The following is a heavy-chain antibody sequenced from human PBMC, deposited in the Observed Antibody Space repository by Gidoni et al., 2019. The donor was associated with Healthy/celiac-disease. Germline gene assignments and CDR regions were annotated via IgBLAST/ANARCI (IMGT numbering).Heavy chain of an antibody. Sequence: QVQLVEAGGGVVQPGRSLRLSCSASGFTFSSYGMPWVRQAPVKGLEWVAVISYDGSNKYYADSVKGRFTISRDNSKNTLYLQMNSLRAEDTAVYYCAKGVKGSGWSAYYYYYGMDVWGQGTTVTVSS. CDR2: ISYDGSNK. V-gene: IGHV3-30*18. D-gene: IGHD6-19*01. CDR3: AKGVKGSGWSAYYYYYGMDV. CDR1: GFTFSSYG. J-gene: IGHJ6*02.